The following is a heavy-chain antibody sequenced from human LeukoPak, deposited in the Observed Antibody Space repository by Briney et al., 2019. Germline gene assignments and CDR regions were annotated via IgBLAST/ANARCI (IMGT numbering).Heavy chain of an antibody. CDR1: GYIFTGYY. CDR2: INPKSGDT. J-gene: IGHJ5*02. Sequence: ASVMVSCKASGYIFTGYYIHWVRQAPGQGLEWMGWINPKSGDTNYAQKFQGRITMTRDTPISAAYMELSSLTSDDTAVYYCARGYRSSAYISWGQGTLVTVSS. CDR3: ARGYRSSAYIS. D-gene: IGHD6-13*01. V-gene: IGHV1-2*02.